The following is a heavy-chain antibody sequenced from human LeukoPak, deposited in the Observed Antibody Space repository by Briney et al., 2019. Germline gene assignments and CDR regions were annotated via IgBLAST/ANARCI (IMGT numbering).Heavy chain of an antibody. V-gene: IGHV3-30*02. D-gene: IGHD2-2*01. CDR3: VQGGWGSITGCSNLGWFDP. CDR2: ISFDGRNT. CDR1: GLSFSNFG. J-gene: IGHJ5*02. Sequence: GGSLRLSCAASGLSFSNFGMHWVRQAPGKGLEWVAFISFDGRNTHYTDSVKGRFTISRDNSKSTVYLQMSSLRPDDTAMYHCVQGGWGSITGCSNLGWFDPWGQGTHVIVSS.